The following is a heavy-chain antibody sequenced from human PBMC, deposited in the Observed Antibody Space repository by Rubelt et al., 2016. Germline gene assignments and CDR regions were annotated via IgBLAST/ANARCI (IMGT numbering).Heavy chain of an antibody. CDR3: ARVTGGSSYY. Sequence: QVQLQQWGAGLLKPSETLSLTCAVYGGSFSGYYWSWIRQPPGKGLGWIGEINHSGSTNYNPSFKSRVTISVDTTKNQFSLKLISGTAADTAVYYCARVTGGSSYYWGQGTLVTVSS. V-gene: IGHV4-34*01. CDR2: INHSGST. CDR1: GGSFSGYY. D-gene: IGHD3-16*01. J-gene: IGHJ4*02.